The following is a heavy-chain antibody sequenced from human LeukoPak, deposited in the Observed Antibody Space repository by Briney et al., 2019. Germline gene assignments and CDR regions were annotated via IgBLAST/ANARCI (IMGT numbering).Heavy chain of an antibody. CDR2: ISADAVDT. J-gene: IGHJ5*02. CDR3: AKDVWWSVS. V-gene: IGHV3-23*01. D-gene: IGHD2-8*02. CDR1: GVTLSNYA. Sequence: GGSLRLSCVASGVTLSNYAMTWVRQAPGKGLEWVSAISADAVDTFYAPSVKGRFTISRDNSKNTLYLQINSLRAEDTAMYYCAKDVWWSVSWGQGTLVTVSS.